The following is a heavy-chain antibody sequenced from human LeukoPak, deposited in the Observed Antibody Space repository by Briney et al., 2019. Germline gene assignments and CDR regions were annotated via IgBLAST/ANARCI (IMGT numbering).Heavy chain of an antibody. J-gene: IGHJ4*02. CDR2: IYYSGST. Sequence: PSETLSLTCTVSGGSISSSSYYWGWIRQPPGKGPEWIGNIYYSGSTYYNPSLRSRVTISVDTSKNQFSLKLNSVTAADTAVYYCARQGGSYYTPFDSWGQGTLVTVSS. CDR1: GGSISSSSYY. D-gene: IGHD1-26*01. CDR3: ARQGGSYYTPFDS. V-gene: IGHV4-39*01.